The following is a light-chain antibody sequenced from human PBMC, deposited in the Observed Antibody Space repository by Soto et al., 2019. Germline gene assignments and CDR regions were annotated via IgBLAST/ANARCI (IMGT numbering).Light chain of an antibody. J-gene: IGKJ1*01. CDR3: QQSYINPRT. Sequence: DIQMTQSPSSLSASVGDRVTITCRASQSISVYLSWYQHKPGKAPKVLISTASNLQSGVPSRFSGSGSGTDFTLTISSLQPEDFATYYCQQSYINPRTFGQGTKVKIK. CDR1: QSISVY. CDR2: TAS. V-gene: IGKV1-39*01.